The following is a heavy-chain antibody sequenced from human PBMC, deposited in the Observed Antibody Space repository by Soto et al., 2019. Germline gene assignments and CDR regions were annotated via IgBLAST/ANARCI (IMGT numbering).Heavy chain of an antibody. V-gene: IGHV3-64D*06. CDR3: VKVSTFYDVLTGYYSTNFFDP. D-gene: IGHD3-9*01. Sequence: GGSLRLSCSASGFTFSEYSMHWVRQAPGKGLQYVSTISSDGDITYYADSVKGRFTISRDNSKNTLYLQMNSLRPEDTAVYYCVKVSTFYDVLTGYYSTNFFDPWGQGTLVTVSS. CDR2: ISSDGDIT. J-gene: IGHJ5*02. CDR1: GFTFSEYS.